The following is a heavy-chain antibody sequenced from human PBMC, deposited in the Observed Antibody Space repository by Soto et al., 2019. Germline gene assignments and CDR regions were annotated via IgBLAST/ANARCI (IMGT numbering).Heavy chain of an antibody. D-gene: IGHD6-19*01. CDR1: GGSISSSSYY. V-gene: IGHV4-39*01. Sequence: QLQLQESGPGLVKPSETLSLTCTVSGGSISSSSYYWGWIRQPPGKGLEWIGSIYYSGSTYYNPSLKCRLRIPVDTSKNQFSLKLTSVTAADTAVYYCASQRIAVAAPIYYYYYGMDVWGQGTTVTVSS. CDR3: ASQRIAVAAPIYYYYYGMDV. CDR2: IYYSGST. J-gene: IGHJ6*02.